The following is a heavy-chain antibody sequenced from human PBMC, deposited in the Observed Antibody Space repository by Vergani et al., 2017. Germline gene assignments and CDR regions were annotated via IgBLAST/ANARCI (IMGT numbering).Heavy chain of an antibody. CDR2: ISAYNGNT. J-gene: IGHJ3*02. Sequence: QVQLVQSGAEVKKPGASVKVSCKASGYTFTSYGISWVRQAPGQGLEWMGWISAYNGNTNYARKLQGRVTMTTDTSTCTAYMELRSLRSDDTAVYYCARDLDIVVVPAAPVAFDIWGQGTMVTVSS. CDR1: GYTFTSYG. CDR3: ARDLDIVVVPAAPVAFDI. V-gene: IGHV1-18*01. D-gene: IGHD2-2*03.